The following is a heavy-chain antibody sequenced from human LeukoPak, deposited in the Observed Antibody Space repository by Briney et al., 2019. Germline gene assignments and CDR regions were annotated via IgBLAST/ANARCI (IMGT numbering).Heavy chain of an antibody. V-gene: IGHV4-34*01. D-gene: IGHD3-22*01. CDR3: AREAYYYDSSGYYYPVRWFDP. Sequence: SETLSLTCAVSGGSLSGYYWTWIRQPPGKGLEWIGDINHSGSTNYNPSLKSRVTISVDTSKKQFFLKLSSVTAADTAVYYCAREAYYYDSSGYYYPVRWFDPWGQGTLVTVSS. CDR2: INHSGST. CDR1: GGSLSGYY. J-gene: IGHJ5*02.